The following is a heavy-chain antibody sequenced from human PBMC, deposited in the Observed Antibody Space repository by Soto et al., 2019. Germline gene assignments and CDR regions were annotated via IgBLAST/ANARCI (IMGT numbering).Heavy chain of an antibody. CDR2: IIPIFGTA. V-gene: IGHV1-69*13. CDR1: GGTFSSYA. J-gene: IGHJ5*02. Sequence: ASVKVSCKASGGTFSSYAISWVRQAPGQGLEWMGRIIPIFGTANYAQKFQGRVTITADESTSTAYMELSSLRSEDPAVYYCARDELYYYDSSGYPNPNWFDPWGQGTLVTVSS. CDR3: ARDELYYYDSSGYPNPNWFDP. D-gene: IGHD3-22*01.